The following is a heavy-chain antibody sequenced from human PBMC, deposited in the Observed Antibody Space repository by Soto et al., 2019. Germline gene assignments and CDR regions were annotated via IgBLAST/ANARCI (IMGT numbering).Heavy chain of an antibody. CDR1: GYTFTSYA. CDR2: INAGNGNT. CDR3: ARETGGYDFNWFDP. Sequence: QVPLVQSGAEVKKPGASVKVSCKASGYTFTSYAMHWVRQAPGQRLEWMGWINAGNGNTKYSQKFQGRVTITRDTSASTAYMELSSLRSEDTAVYYCARETGGYDFNWFDPWGQGTLVTVSS. J-gene: IGHJ5*02. V-gene: IGHV1-3*01. D-gene: IGHD5-12*01.